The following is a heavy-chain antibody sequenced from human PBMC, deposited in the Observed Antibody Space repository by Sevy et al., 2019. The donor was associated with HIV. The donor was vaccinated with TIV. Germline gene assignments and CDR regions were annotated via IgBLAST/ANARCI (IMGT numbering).Heavy chain of an antibody. V-gene: IGHV3-13*01. J-gene: IGHJ3*02. CDR1: GFTFSRYD. CDR3: ARGTRYSGSYYLGDDAFDI. Sequence: GGSLRLSCAASGFTFSRYDMHWVRQATGKGLEWVSSIGTAGDTNYPGSVKVRFTISRENAKKTLYLQMNSLRAGDTAVYYCARGTRYSGSYYLGDDAFDIWGQGTMVTVSS. D-gene: IGHD1-26*01. CDR2: IGTAGDT.